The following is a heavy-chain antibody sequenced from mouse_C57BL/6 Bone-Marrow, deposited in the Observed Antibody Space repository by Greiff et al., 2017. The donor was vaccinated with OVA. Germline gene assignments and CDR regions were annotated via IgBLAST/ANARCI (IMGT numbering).Heavy chain of an antibody. CDR2: IYPSDSET. Sequence: VQLQQSGAELVRPGSSVKLSCKASGYTFTSYWMDWVKQRPGQGLEWIGNIYPSDSETHYNQKFKDKATLTVDKSSSTAYMQLSSLTSEDSAVYYCARRSYDYDGDAYWGQGTLVTVSA. D-gene: IGHD2-4*01. V-gene: IGHV1-61*01. J-gene: IGHJ3*01. CDR1: GYTFTSYW. CDR3: ARRSYDYDGDAY.